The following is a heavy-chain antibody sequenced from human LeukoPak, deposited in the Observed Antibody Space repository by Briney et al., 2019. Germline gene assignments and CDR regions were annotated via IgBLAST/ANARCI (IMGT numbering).Heavy chain of an antibody. Sequence: PGGSLRLSCAASGFTFDDYGMSWVRQAPGKGLEWVSGINWNGGSTGYADSVKGRLTISRDNARNSLSLQVSRLRAEDTAVYYCVKSSTNYGGWFDSWGQGTLVTVSS. V-gene: IGHV3-20*04. CDR2: INWNGGST. D-gene: IGHD4/OR15-4a*01. CDR3: VKSSTNYGGWFDS. J-gene: IGHJ5*01. CDR1: GFTFDDYG.